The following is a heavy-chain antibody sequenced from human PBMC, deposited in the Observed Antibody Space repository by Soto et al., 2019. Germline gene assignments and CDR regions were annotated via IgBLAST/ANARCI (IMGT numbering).Heavy chain of an antibody. CDR1: GYTFTSYG. D-gene: IGHD3-10*01. CDR3: ARDREGITMVRGVITDY. V-gene: IGHV1-18*01. Sequence: ASVKVSCKASGYTFTSYGISWVRQAPGQGLEWMGWISAYNGNTNYAQKLRGRVTMTTDTSTSTAYMELRSLRSDDTAVYYCARDREGITMVRGVITDYWGQGTLVTVSS. J-gene: IGHJ4*02. CDR2: ISAYNGNT.